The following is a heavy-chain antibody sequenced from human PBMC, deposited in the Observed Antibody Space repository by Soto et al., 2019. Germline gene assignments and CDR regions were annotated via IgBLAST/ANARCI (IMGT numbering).Heavy chain of an antibody. CDR3: ARDRGAVALVY. D-gene: IGHD6-19*01. J-gene: IGHJ4*02. CDR1: GFTFSSYS. V-gene: IGHV3-48*01. Sequence: GGSLRLSCAASGFTFSSYSMNWVRQAPGKGLEWVSYISSSSSTIYYADSVKGRFTISRDNAKNSLYLQMNSLRAEDTAVYYCARDRGAVALVYWGQGTLVTVSS. CDR2: ISSSSSTI.